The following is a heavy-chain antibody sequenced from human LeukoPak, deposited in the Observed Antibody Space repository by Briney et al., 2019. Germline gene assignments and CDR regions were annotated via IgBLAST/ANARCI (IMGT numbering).Heavy chain of an antibody. CDR3: ARSRYYDSTGYNPTYYFDL. J-gene: IGHJ4*02. D-gene: IGHD3-22*01. CDR2: IYNTVDV. Sequence: SETLSLTCTVSGGSIIGSYWTWIRQSPGKSLEYIGYIYNTVDVNYSPSLKSRVTISIDMSGNQFSLRLNSVTAADTALYYCARSRYYDSTGYNPTYYFDLWAQGALVTVSS. CDR1: GGSIIGSY. V-gene: IGHV4-59*01.